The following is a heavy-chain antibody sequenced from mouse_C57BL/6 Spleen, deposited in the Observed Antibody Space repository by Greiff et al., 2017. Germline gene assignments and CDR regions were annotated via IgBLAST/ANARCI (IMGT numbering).Heavy chain of an antibody. CDR3: ARRGAGYYEGAY. D-gene: IGHD2-3*01. CDR1: GYTFTDYS. CDR2: ISPYYGAA. V-gene: IGHV1-67*01. J-gene: IGHJ3*01. Sequence: QVQLQQSGPELVRPGASVKISCKASGYTFTDYSMHWVKQSPAQSLEWIGVISPYYGAASYNQKFKGKATLTVDKSSSTAYMHLNSLTSADSAVYYCARRGAGYYEGAYWGQGTPVTVSA.